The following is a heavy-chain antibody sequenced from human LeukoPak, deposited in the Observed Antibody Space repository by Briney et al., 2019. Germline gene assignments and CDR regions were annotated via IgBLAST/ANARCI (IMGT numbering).Heavy chain of an antibody. V-gene: IGHV3-30*01. D-gene: IGHD3-3*01. CDR3: ARSDNFWSGYKPLGDYYFDH. CDR2: ISYDGSNK. J-gene: IGHJ4*02. CDR1: GFTFSSYA. Sequence: QPGGSLRLSCAASGFTFSSYAMHWVRQAPGKGLEWVAVISYDGSNKYYADSVKGRFTISRDNSKNTLYLQMNSLRAEDTAVYYCARSDNFWSGYKPLGDYYFDHWGQGTLVTVSS.